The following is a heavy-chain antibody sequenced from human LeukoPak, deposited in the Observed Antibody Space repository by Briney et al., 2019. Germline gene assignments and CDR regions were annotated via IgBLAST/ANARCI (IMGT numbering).Heavy chain of an antibody. CDR1: GGSISSHY. Sequence: PSETLSLTCNVSGGSISSHYWSWIRQPPGKGLEWIGYIYYSGSTNYNPSLKSRVTISVDTSKNQFSLKLSSVTAADTAVYYCARVYYDFWSGYYTPFDPWGQGTLVTVSS. V-gene: IGHV4-59*11. CDR2: IYYSGST. D-gene: IGHD3-3*01. CDR3: ARVYYDFWSGYYTPFDP. J-gene: IGHJ5*02.